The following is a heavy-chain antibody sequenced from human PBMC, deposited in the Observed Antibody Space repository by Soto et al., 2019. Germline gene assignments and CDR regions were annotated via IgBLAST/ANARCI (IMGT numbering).Heavy chain of an antibody. CDR3: ANHLWFGELSN. Sequence: EVQLLESGGGLVQPGGSLRLSCAASGFTFSSYAMSWVRQAPGKGLEWVSAISGSGGSTYYADSVKGRFTISRDNSKNTLYLQLNSLRAEDTAVYYRANHLWFGELSNWGQGTLVTVSS. J-gene: IGHJ4*02. V-gene: IGHV3-23*01. CDR2: ISGSGGST. CDR1: GFTFSSYA. D-gene: IGHD3-10*01.